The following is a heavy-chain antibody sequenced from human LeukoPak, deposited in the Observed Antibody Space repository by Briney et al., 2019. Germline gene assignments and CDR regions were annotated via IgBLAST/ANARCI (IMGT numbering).Heavy chain of an antibody. CDR1: GYTFTDFG. V-gene: IGHV1-18*01. Sequence: ASVKVSCKASGYTFTDFGVSWVRQAPGQGLEWMGWISAYNGNTNYVQKFQCRVTMTTDISTSTAYMELRSLRPDDTAVFYCVRDLGVDTSMIFFDYWGQGTRVTVSS. D-gene: IGHD5-18*01. J-gene: IGHJ4*02. CDR2: ISAYNGNT. CDR3: VRDLGVDTSMIFFDY.